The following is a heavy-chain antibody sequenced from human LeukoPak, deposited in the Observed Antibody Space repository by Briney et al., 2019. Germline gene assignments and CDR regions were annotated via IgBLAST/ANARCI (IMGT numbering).Heavy chain of an antibody. J-gene: IGHJ4*02. CDR1: GGSVSSYY. D-gene: IGHD6-13*01. CDR3: ARLVYSGDFDY. V-gene: IGHV4-59*08. Sequence: SETLSLTCTVSGGSVSSYYWSWIRQPPGKGLEWIGYIYYSGSTNYNPSLKSRVTISVDTSKNQFSLKLSSVTAADTAVYYCARLVYSGDFDYWGQGTLVTVSS. CDR2: IYYSGST.